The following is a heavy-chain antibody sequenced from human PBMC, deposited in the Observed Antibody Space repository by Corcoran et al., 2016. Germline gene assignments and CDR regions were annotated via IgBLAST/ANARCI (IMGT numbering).Heavy chain of an antibody. CDR2: IWYDGSNK. Sequence: QVQLVESGGGVVQPGRSLRLSCAASGFTFSSYGMHWVRQAPGKGLEWVAVIWYDGSNKYYADAVKGRFTISRENSKNTLSLQMNSLRAEDTAWYYLAREFRLRRDGYNYLPLPSGPYDYYGMDVWGQGTTVTVSS. CDR3: AREFRLRRDGYNYLPLPSGPYDYYGMDV. J-gene: IGHJ6*02. V-gene: IGHV3-33*01. CDR1: GFTFSSYG. D-gene: IGHD5-12*01.